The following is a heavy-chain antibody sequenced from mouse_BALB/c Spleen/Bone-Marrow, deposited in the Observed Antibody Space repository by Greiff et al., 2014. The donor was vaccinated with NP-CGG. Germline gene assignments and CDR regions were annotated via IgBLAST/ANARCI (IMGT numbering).Heavy chain of an antibody. D-gene: IGHD4-1*01. CDR3: ARWEYYAMDY. J-gene: IGHJ4*01. V-gene: IGHV14-3*02. CDR1: GFNIKDTY. Sequence: EVQLQQSGAELVKPGASVELSCTASGFNIKDTYMHWVKQRPEQGLEWIGRVDPANGNTKYDPKFPGKATITADTSSNTAYLQLSSLTSEDTAVYYCARWEYYAMDYWGQGTSVTVSS. CDR2: VDPANGNT.